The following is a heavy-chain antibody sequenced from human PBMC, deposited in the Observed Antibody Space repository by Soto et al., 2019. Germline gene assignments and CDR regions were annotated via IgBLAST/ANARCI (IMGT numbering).Heavy chain of an antibody. CDR3: AKAGDYTYYDILTGYYPPLSYYYFDY. CDR1: GFTFSSYA. D-gene: IGHD3-9*01. V-gene: IGHV3-23*01. J-gene: IGHJ4*02. Sequence: GGSLRLSCAASGFTFSSYAMSWVRQAPGKGLEWVSAISGSGGSTYYADSVKGRFTISRDNSKNTLYLQMNSLRAEDTAVYYCAKAGDYTYYDILTGYYPPLSYYYFDYWGQGTLVTVSS. CDR2: ISGSGGST.